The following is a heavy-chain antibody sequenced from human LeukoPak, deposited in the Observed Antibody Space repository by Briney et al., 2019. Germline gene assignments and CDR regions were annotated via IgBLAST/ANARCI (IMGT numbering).Heavy chain of an antibody. D-gene: IGHD2-21*01. CDR3: AALWSFDY. CDR2: ISSNGKTI. CDR1: GFTFSTYE. Sequence: GGSLTLSCAASGFTFSTYEMNWVRQAPGKGLEWNSYISSNGKTIYYSDDVKGRFTISRDNAKNSLYLQMNSRGAEGTAVYYCAALWSFDYWGQGTLVSVSS. J-gene: IGHJ4*02. V-gene: IGHV3-48*03.